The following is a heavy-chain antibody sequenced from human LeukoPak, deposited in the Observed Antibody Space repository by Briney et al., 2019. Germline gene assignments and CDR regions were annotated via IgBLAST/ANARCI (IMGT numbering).Heavy chain of an antibody. D-gene: IGHD3-10*01. CDR2: VKHSGGT. Sequence: SETLSLTCAVYGGSFSGYYWSWIRQPPGKGLEWIGEVKHSGGTNYNPSLKSRVTMSVDRSKNQFSLKLSSVTAADTAVYYCARASHGDLTYYYGSGSSLALDYWGQGTLVTVSS. J-gene: IGHJ4*02. CDR3: ARASHGDLTYYYGSGSSLALDY. CDR1: GGSFSGYY. V-gene: IGHV4-34*01.